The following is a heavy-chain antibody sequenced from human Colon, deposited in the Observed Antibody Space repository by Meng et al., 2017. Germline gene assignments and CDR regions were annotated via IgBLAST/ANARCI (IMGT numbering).Heavy chain of an antibody. Sequence: GSLRLSCAVYGGSFSGYYWSWIRQPPGKGLEWIGEINHSGSTNYNPSLKSRVTISVDTSKNQFSLKLSSVTAADTAVYYCARDSSSWYGPFDYWGQGTRVTGSS. D-gene: IGHD6-13*01. CDR2: INHSGST. CDR1: GGSFSGYY. J-gene: IGHJ4*02. CDR3: ARDSSSWYGPFDY. V-gene: IGHV4-34*01.